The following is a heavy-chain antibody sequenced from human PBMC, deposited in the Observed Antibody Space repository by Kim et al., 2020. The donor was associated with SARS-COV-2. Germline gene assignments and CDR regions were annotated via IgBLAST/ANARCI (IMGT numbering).Heavy chain of an antibody. Sequence: GGSLRLSCAASGFTFSSYWMSWVRQAPGKGLEWVANIKQDGSEKYYVDSVKGRFTISRDNAKNSLYLQMNSLRAEDTAVYYCARARTHPYSYGFGYWGQGTLVTVSS. CDR1: GFTFSSYW. V-gene: IGHV3-7*01. J-gene: IGHJ4*02. CDR2: IKQDGSEK. D-gene: IGHD5-18*01. CDR3: ARARTHPYSYGFGY.